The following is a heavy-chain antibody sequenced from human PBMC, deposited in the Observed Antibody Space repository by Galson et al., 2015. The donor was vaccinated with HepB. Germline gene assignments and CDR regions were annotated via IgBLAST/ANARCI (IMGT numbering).Heavy chain of an antibody. J-gene: IGHJ2*01. V-gene: IGHV4-59*01. CDR2: IYYSGST. CDR3: ARRGSRRYFDL. CDR1: GGSISSYY. Sequence: ETLSLTCTVSGGSISSYYWSWIRQPPGKGLEWIGYIYYSGSTNYNPSLKSRVTISVDTSKNQFSLKLSSVTAADTAVYYCARRGSRRYFDLWGRGTLVTVSS. D-gene: IGHD6-13*01.